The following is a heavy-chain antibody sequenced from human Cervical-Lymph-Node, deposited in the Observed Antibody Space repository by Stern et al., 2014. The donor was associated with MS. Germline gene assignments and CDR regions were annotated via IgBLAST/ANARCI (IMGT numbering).Heavy chain of an antibody. CDR1: GFSFNWYN. CDR3: ARDALFDS. J-gene: IGHJ4*02. Sequence: EVQLVESGGGLVKPGGSLRLSCAASGFSFNWYNMNWVRPAPGKGLEWVSSISSTSDYTYYADSVKGRFTISRDNAKKSLYLQMNSLRADDTAVYYCARDALFDSWGQGTLVTVSS. V-gene: IGHV3-21*01. CDR2: ISSTSDYT.